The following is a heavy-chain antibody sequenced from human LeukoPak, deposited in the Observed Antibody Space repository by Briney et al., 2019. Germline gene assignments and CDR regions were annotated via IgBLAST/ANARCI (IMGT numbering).Heavy chain of an antibody. V-gene: IGHV4-4*02. J-gene: IGHJ4*02. CDR2: IYHSGST. Sequence: PSETLSLTCAVSGGSISSNNWWSWVRPPPGKGLGWIGEIYHSGSTNYNPSLKSRVTISVDKSKNQFSLKLSSVTAADTAVYYCARVLVGMATVYFDYWGQGTLVTVSS. CDR1: GGSISSNNW. CDR3: ARVLVGMATVYFDY. D-gene: IGHD5-24*01.